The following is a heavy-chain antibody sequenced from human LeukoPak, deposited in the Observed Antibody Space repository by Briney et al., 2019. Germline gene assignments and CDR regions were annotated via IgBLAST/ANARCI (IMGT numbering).Heavy chain of an antibody. CDR2: IYYSGST. V-gene: IGHV4-39*01. J-gene: IGHJ4*02. D-gene: IGHD6-19*01. Sequence: PSETLSLTCTVSGGSISSSSYYWGWIRQPPGKGLEWIGSIYYSGSTYYNPSLKSRVTISVDTSKNQFSLKLSSVTAADTAVYYCARVPNSSGWYRRDKTQSGFDYWGQGTLVTVSS. CDR1: GGSISSSSYY. CDR3: ARVPNSSGWYRRDKTQSGFDY.